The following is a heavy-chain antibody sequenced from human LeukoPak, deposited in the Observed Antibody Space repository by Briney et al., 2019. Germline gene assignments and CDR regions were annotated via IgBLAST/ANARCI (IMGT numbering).Heavy chain of an antibody. CDR2: ISSSSSYI. Sequence: GGSLRLSCAASGFTFSSYSMNWVRQAPGKGLEWVSSISSSSSYIYYADSVKGRFTISRDNAKNSLYLQMNSLRAEDTAVYYCARAVMSYYSPHPEYYFDYWGQGTLVTVSS. J-gene: IGHJ4*02. CDR1: GFTFSSYS. V-gene: IGHV3-21*01. CDR3: ARAVMSYYSPHPEYYFDY. D-gene: IGHD1-26*01.